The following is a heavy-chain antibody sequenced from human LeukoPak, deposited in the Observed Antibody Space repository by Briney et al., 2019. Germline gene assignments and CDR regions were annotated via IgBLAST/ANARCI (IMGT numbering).Heavy chain of an antibody. CDR2: IYYSGST. CDR1: GGSISSYY. D-gene: IGHD6-19*01. CDR3: ARPVGSGWYIPFDI. Sequence: SETLSLTCTVSGGSISSYYWSWIRQPPGKGLERIGYIYYSGSTNYKPSLKSRVTMSVDTSKNQFSLKLSSVTAADTAVYYCARPVGSGWYIPFDIWGQGTMVTVPS. V-gene: IGHV4-59*08. J-gene: IGHJ3*02.